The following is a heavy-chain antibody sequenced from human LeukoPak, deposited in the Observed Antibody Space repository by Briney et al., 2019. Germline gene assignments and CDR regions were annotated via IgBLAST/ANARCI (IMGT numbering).Heavy chain of an antibody. CDR3: ARDVMGATAWDY. Sequence: PSETLSLTCTVSGGSISSGGYYWSWIRQHPGKGLEWIGYIYYSGSTYYNPSLKSRVTISVDTSKNQFSLKLSSVTAADTAVYYCARDVMGATAWDYWGQGNLVTVSS. CDR1: GGSISSGGYY. J-gene: IGHJ4*02. V-gene: IGHV4-31*03. D-gene: IGHD1-26*01. CDR2: IYYSGST.